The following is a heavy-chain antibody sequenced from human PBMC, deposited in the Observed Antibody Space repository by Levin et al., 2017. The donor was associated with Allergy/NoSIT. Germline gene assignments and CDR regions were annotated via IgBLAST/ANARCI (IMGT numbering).Heavy chain of an antibody. D-gene: IGHD5-18*01. CDR2: IGTAGDT. Sequence: PGGSLRLSCAASGFTFSSYDMHWVRQATGKGLEWVSAIGTAGDTYYPGSVKGRFTISRENAKNSLYLQMNSLRAGDTAVYYCARGDTAKGMDVWGQGTTVTVSS. CDR1: GFTFSSYD. J-gene: IGHJ6*02. CDR3: ARGDTAKGMDV. V-gene: IGHV3-13*01.